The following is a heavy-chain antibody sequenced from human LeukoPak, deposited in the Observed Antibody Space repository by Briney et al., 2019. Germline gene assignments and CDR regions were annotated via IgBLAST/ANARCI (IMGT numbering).Heavy chain of an antibody. CDR2: IYTSGST. J-gene: IGHJ6*03. D-gene: IGHD2-2*02. CDR3: ARETVVVPAAIHPVDYYYYMDV. Sequence: SETLSLTCTVSGGSISSYYWSWIRQPAGKGLEWIGRIYTSGSTNYNPSLKSRVTMSVDPSKNQFSLNLSSVTAADTAVYYCARETVVVPAAIHPVDYYYYMDVWGKGTTVTVSS. V-gene: IGHV4-4*07. CDR1: GGSISSYY.